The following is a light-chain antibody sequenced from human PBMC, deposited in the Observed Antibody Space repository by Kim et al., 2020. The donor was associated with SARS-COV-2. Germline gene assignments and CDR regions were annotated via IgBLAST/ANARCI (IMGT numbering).Light chain of an antibody. CDR2: DAS. J-gene: IGKJ4*01. Sequence: QGERATHTCRASQSGRTYIAGYQQKPGQAPRLLIYDASNRATGVPARFSGSGSGTDFTLTISSLQSEDCAVYYCQQRSNWPPALTFGGGTKVDIK. CDR3: QQRSNWPPALT. CDR1: QSGRTY. V-gene: IGKV3-11*01.